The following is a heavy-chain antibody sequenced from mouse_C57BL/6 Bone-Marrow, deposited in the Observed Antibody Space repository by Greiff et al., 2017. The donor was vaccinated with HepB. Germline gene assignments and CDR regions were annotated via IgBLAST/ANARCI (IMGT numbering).Heavy chain of an antibody. CDR2: IDPSDSYT. Sequence: QVQLQQPGAELVMPGASVKLSCKASGYTFTSYWMHWVKQRPGQGLEWIGEIDPSDSYTNYNQKFKGKSTLTVDKSSSTAYMQLSSLTSEDSAVYYCARKFYDYDGYYFDYWGQGTLVTVSA. CDR3: ARKFYDYDGYYFDY. D-gene: IGHD2-4*01. V-gene: IGHV1-69*01. J-gene: IGHJ3*01. CDR1: GYTFTSYW.